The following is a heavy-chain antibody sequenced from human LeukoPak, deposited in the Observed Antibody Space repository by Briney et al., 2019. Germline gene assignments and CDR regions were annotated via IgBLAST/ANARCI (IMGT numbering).Heavy chain of an antibody. D-gene: IGHD2-2*01. J-gene: IGHJ4*02. CDR2: INHSGST. CDR1: GGSLSGYY. CDR3: ARVGRYCSSTSCPYPY. V-gene: IGHV4-34*01. Sequence: SETLSLTCAVYGGSLSGYYWSWIRQPPGKGLEWIGEINHSGSTNYNPSLKSRVTISVDTSKNQFSLKLSSVTAADTAVYYCARVGRYCSSTSCPYPYWGQGTLVTVSS.